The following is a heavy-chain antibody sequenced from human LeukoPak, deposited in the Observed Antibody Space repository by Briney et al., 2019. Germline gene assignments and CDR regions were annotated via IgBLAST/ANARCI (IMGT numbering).Heavy chain of an antibody. D-gene: IGHD6-13*01. CDR2: IKQDGSEK. Sequence: GGSLRLSCAASGFTFSSYWMSWVRQAPGKGLEWVANIKQDGSEKYYVDSVKGRFTISRDNAKNSLYLQMNSLRAEDTAVYYCARTRGYSSSLGAFDIWGQGTMVTVSS. V-gene: IGHV3-7*01. CDR3: ARTRGYSSSLGAFDI. J-gene: IGHJ3*02. CDR1: GFTFSSYW.